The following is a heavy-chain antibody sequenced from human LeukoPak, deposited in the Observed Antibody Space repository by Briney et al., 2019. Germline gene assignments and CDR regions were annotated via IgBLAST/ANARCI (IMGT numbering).Heavy chain of an antibody. CDR1: GYTFTGYY. CDR3: ARSDGAYYFDY. J-gene: IGHJ4*02. Sequence: APVKVSCKASGYTFTGYYMHWVRQAPGQGLEWMGWINPNNDVTNYALKFQGRVTMTRDTSISTAYMELSGLRSDDTAVYYCARSDGAYYFDYWGQGTLVTVSS. V-gene: IGHV1-2*02. CDR2: INPNNDVT. D-gene: IGHD2-21*01.